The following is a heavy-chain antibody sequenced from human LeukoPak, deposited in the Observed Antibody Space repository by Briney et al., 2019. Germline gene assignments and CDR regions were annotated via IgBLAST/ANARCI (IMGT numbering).Heavy chain of an antibody. Sequence: ASVKVSCKASGGTFSSYAISWVRQAPGQGLEWMGGIIPIFGTANYAQKFQGRVTITTDESTSTAYMELSSLRSEDTAVYYCARGRHQGYCGGDRYSPYFDYWGQGTLVTVSS. V-gene: IGHV1-69*05. CDR1: GGTFSSYA. J-gene: IGHJ4*02. CDR2: IIPIFGTA. CDR3: ARGRHQGYCGGDRYSPYFDY. D-gene: IGHD2-21*01.